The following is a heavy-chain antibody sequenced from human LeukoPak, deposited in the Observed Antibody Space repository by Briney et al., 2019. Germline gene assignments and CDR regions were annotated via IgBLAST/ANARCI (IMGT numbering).Heavy chain of an antibody. V-gene: IGHV3-21*01. CDR1: GFTFSSYS. CDR2: ISSSSSYI. CDR3: ARYDFWSGHIGYYYYMDV. J-gene: IGHJ6*03. D-gene: IGHD3-3*01. Sequence: GGSPRLSCAASGFTFSSYSMNWVRQAPGKGLEWVSSISSSSSYIYYADSVKGRFTISRDNAKNSLYLQMNSLRAEDTAVYYCARYDFWSGHIGYYYYMDVWGKGTTVTVSS.